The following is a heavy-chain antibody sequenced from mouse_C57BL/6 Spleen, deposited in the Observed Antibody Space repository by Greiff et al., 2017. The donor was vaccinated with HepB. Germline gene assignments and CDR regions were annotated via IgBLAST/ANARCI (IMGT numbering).Heavy chain of an antibody. CDR1: GYTFTSYW. D-gene: IGHD2-4*01. V-gene: IGHV1-61*01. Sequence: QVQLQQPGAELVRPGSSVKLSCKASGYTFTSYWMDWVKQRPGQGLEWIGNIYPSDSETHYNQKFKDKATLTVDKSSSTAYMQLSSLTSEDSAVYYGARLDDYDKEVAYWGQGTLVTVSA. CDR3: ARLDDYDKEVAY. CDR2: IYPSDSET. J-gene: IGHJ3*01.